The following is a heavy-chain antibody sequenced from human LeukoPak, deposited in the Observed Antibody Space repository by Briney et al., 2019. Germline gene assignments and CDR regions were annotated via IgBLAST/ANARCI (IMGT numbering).Heavy chain of an antibody. CDR1: GYTFSNYY. CDR2: ISPSGGYT. CDR3: ARQEDSSGYYYYY. V-gene: IGHV1-46*01. J-gene: IGHJ4*02. Sequence: ASVKVSCKASGYTFSNYYMHWVRQAPGQGLEWMGIISPSGGYTTYARKFQGRVTMTRDTSTSTVSMELSSLRSEDTAVYFCARQEDSSGYYYYYWGQGTLVTVSS. D-gene: IGHD3-22*01.